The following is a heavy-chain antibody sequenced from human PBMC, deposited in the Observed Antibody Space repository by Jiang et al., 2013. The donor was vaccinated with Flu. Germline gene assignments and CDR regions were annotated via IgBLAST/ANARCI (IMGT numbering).Heavy chain of an antibody. V-gene: IGHV4-39*07. CDR2: IYYSGST. J-gene: IGHJ4*02. CDR1: GGSISSPYY. D-gene: IGHD2-15*01. Sequence: PGLVKPSETLSLTCIVSGGSISSPYYWGWTRQPPGKGLEWIGSIYYSGSTYYNPSFESRVTMSIDTSKNQFSLKVTSVTAADTAVYYCARDWGMGCSGGACYSHYWGQGILVTVSS. CDR3: ARDWGMGCSGGACYSHY.